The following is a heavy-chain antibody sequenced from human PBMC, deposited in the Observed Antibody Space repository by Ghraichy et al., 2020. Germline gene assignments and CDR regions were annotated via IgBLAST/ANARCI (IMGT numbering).Heavy chain of an antibody. J-gene: IGHJ4*02. CDR1: GFSFSDSA. CDR3: ATGLGRVGSPNDY. Sequence: LSLTCAASGFSFSDSAMHWVRQASGKGLEWVGHIRSKANNYATGYGVSVKGRFTISRDDSKNTAYLQMNSLKTEDTATYYCATGLGRVGSPNDYWGQGTVVTVSS. CDR2: IRSKANNYAT. D-gene: IGHD4-23*01. V-gene: IGHV3-73*01.